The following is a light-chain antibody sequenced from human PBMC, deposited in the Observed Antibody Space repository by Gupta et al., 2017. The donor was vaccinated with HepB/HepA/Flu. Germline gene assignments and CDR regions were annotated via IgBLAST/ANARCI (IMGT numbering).Light chain of an antibody. V-gene: IGLV1-40*01. CDR3: QSYDSSLSAWG. CDR2: ENT. Sequence: QSVLTQPATVPGAPGQTGTISCAGTNTNIGAHYDVHWYQQFPGTPPKLLIFENTQRPSVVPDRFTGSKSGTSASLTIAGLQPEDEADFYCQSYDSSLSAWGFGGGTKLTVL. J-gene: IGLJ3*02. CDR1: NTNIGAHYD.